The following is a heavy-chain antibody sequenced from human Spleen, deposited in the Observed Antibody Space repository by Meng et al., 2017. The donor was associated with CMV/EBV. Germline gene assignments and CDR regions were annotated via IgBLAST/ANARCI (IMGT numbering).Heavy chain of an antibody. V-gene: IGHV3-74*01. Sequence: GGSLRLSCAASGFTFSSYWMHWVRQPPGKGLVWVSRINTDGRSINYADSVKGRFTVSRDNSKNTLYLQMNSLRAEDTAVYYCARGGTATTYYYYYYGMDVWGQGTTVTVSS. CDR1: GFTFSSYW. CDR2: INTDGRSI. J-gene: IGHJ6*02. CDR3: ARGGTATTYYYYYYGMDV. D-gene: IGHD4-17*01.